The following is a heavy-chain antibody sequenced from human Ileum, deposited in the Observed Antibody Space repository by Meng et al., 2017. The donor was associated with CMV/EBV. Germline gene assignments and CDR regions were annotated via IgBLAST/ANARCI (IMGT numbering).Heavy chain of an antibody. CDR3: ARGTGAVRDVDY. Sequence: QVQLQESGPGRVKPSPTLSLTCSVSGVSISNYYWSWIRQPPGKGLEWSGFISYSGSTSYNPSLESRVTISLDTSKNQFSLKLTSVTAADTAVYYCARGTGAVRDVDYWGQGTLVTVSS. CDR2: ISYSGST. J-gene: IGHJ4*02. CDR1: GVSISNYY. D-gene: IGHD3-10*01. V-gene: IGHV4-59*01.